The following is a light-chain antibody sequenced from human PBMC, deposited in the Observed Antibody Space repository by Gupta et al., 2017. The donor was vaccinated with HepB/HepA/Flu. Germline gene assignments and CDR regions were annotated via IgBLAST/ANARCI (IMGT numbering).Light chain of an antibody. CDR1: SAHSTYA. CDR3: QTWGTAIHWT. CDR2: VTSDGNH. J-gene: IGLJ2*01. Sequence: QLLPTHSPSASASLGASSKLTCPLSSAHSTYAIAWHQQQPEKGFRYLMRVTSDGNHTKGDGIADRFSGYSFGAERYLTISSLQPEDDGDYYCQTWGTAIHWTFGGGTKLTVL. V-gene: IGLV4-69*01.